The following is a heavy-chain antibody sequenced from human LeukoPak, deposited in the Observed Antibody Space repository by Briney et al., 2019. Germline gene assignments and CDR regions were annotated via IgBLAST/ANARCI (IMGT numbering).Heavy chain of an antibody. D-gene: IGHD3-3*01. CDR2: ISASGGST. Sequence: GGSPRLSCAASGFTFSSYAMSWVRQAPGKGLEWVSAISASGGSTYYADSVKGRFTISRDNSKNTLYLQMNSLRAEDTAVYYCAKVVGAIFGVVDYWGRGTLVTVSS. V-gene: IGHV3-23*01. J-gene: IGHJ4*02. CDR3: AKVVGAIFGVVDY. CDR1: GFTFSSYA.